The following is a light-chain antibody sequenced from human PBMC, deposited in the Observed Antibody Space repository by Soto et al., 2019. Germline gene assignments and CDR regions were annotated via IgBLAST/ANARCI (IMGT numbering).Light chain of an antibody. CDR2: AAS. CDR1: QGISNY. J-gene: IGKJ4*01. Sequence: DIQMTQSPSSLSASVGDKVTITCRASQGISNYLAWYQHKPGKAPKLLIHAASTLQSGVPFRFSGSGSGTDFTLTISSLQPEDVATSYCQKYNSAPRFLTFGGGTKVEIK. CDR3: QKYNSAPRFLT. V-gene: IGKV1-27*01.